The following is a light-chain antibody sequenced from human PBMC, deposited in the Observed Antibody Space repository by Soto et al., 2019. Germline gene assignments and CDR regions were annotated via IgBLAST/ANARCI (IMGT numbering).Light chain of an antibody. J-gene: IGLJ3*02. Sequence: QSVLTQPASVSGSPGQSITISCTGTSSDVGGYNYVSWYQHHPGNAPKLMIYEVSNRPSGVSYRFSGSKSGNTASLTISGLQAEDEADYYCQSYDSSLSGSGVFGGGTKLTVL. CDR3: QSYDSSLSGSGV. CDR1: SSDVGGYNY. V-gene: IGLV2-14*01. CDR2: EVS.